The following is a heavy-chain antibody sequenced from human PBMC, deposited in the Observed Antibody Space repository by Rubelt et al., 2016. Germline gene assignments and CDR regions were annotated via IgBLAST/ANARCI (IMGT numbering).Heavy chain of an antibody. V-gene: IGHV3-30*04. CDR2: ISYDGSNK. D-gene: IGHD6-13*01. J-gene: IGHJ4*02. Sequence: QVQLVESGGGLVQPGRSLRLSCAASGFTFSSYAMHWVRQAPGKGLEWVAVISYDGSNKYYADSVKGRFTISEDNSKSTLYLQMNSLGAEDAAVYYCAGSSSWGQGTLVTVSS. CDR3: AGSSS. CDR1: GFTFSSYA.